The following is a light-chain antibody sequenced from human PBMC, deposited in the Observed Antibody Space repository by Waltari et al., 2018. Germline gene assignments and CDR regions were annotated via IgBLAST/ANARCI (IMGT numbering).Light chain of an antibody. CDR1: SLRSYY. J-gene: IGLJ1*01. V-gene: IGLV3-19*01. Sequence: SSELTQDPAVSVALGQTVRITCQGDSLRSYYASWYQQKPGQAPLLVIYGKNNRPSGIPDRFSGSSSGNTASLTITGAQAEDEAYYYCNSRDSSGNHYVFGTGTKVTVL. CDR3: NSRDSSGNHYV. CDR2: GKN.